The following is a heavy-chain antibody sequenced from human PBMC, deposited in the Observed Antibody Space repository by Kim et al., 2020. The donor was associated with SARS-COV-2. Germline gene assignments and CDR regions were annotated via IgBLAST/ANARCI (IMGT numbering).Heavy chain of an antibody. CDR1: GFTFSDYY. J-gene: IGHJ4*02. V-gene: IGHV3-11*01. CDR3: ARDLTDYYDSNGYYLDY. CDR2: ISSSGSTI. Sequence: GGSLRLSCAASGFTFSDYYMSWIRQAPGKGLEWVSYISSSGSTIYYADSVKGRFTISRDNAKNSLYLQMNSLRAEDTAVCYCARDLTDYYDSNGYYLDYWGRGTLVSVSS. D-gene: IGHD3-22*01.